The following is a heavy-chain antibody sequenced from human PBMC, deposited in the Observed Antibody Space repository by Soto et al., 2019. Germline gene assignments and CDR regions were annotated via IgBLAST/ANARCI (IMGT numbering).Heavy chain of an antibody. Sequence: PGGSLRLSCAASGFIFSNYAMSWVRQAPGKGLEWVSAISGSGGSTHYADSVKGRFTISRDDSKNTLYLQMNSLRAEDTAVYYCAKDNWYGGNSVFDYWGQGTLVTVSS. J-gene: IGHJ4*02. D-gene: IGHD2-21*02. CDR3: AKDNWYGGNSVFDY. CDR1: GFIFSNYA. V-gene: IGHV3-23*01. CDR2: ISGSGGST.